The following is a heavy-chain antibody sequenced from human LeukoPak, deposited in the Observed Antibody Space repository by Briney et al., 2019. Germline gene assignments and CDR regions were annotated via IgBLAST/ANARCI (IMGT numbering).Heavy chain of an antibody. CDR2: ISYDGFNK. CDR1: GFTFSSYA. CDR3: AREGVRSRYDLGFDP. Sequence: GRSLRLSCAASGFTFSSYAMHWVRQAPGKGLEWVAVISYDGFNKYYADSVKGQFTISRDNSKNTLYLQMNSLRAEDTAVYYCAREGVRSRYDLGFDPWGQGTLVTVSS. D-gene: IGHD3-3*01. J-gene: IGHJ5*02. V-gene: IGHV3-30-3*01.